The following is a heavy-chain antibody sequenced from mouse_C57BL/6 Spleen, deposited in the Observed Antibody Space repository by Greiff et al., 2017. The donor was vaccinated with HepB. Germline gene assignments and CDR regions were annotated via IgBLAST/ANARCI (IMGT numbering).Heavy chain of an antibody. CDR3: ARMGLRFAY. J-gene: IGHJ3*01. V-gene: IGHV1-18*01. CDR2: INPNNGGT. D-gene: IGHD4-1*01. Sequence: VQLKQSGPELVKPGASVKIPCKASGYTFTDYNMDWVKQSHGKSLEWIGDINPNNGGTIYNQKFKGKATLTVDKSSSTAYMELRSLTSEDTAVYYCARMGLRFAYWGQGTLVTVSA. CDR1: GYTFTDYN.